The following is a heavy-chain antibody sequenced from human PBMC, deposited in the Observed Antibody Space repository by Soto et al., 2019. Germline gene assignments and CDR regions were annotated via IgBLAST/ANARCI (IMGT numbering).Heavy chain of an antibody. CDR2: INAGNGNT. V-gene: IGHV1-3*01. CDR3: ARDPPRPRVFGSGCPCDY. CDR1: GYTFTSYA. D-gene: IGHD6-19*01. Sequence: GASVKVSCKASGYTFTSYAMHWVRQAPGQRLEWMGWINAGNGNTKYSQKFQGRVTITRDTSASTAYMELSSLRSEDTAVYYCARDPPRPRVFGSGCPCDYWGQGTLVTVSS. J-gene: IGHJ4*02.